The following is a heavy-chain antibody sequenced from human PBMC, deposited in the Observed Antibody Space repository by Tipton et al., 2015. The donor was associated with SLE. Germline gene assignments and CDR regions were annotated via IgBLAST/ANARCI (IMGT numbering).Heavy chain of an antibody. Sequence: TLSLTCTVSGGSISSGIYYWSWIRQPAGKGLEWIGRIYTSGSTNYNPSLKSRVTISVDTSKNQFSLKLSSVTAADTAVYYCARILGVVKSYYMDVWGKGTTVTVSS. CDR2: IYTSGST. D-gene: IGHD3-3*01. V-gene: IGHV4-61*02. J-gene: IGHJ6*03. CDR1: GGSISSGIYY. CDR3: ARILGVVKSYYMDV.